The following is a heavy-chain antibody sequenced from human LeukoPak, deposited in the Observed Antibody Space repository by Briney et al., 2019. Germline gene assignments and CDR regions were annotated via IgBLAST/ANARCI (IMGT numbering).Heavy chain of an antibody. CDR1: GYTFTGNY. J-gene: IGHJ6*03. V-gene: IGHV1-2*02. Sequence: GASVKVSCKASGYTFTGNYMHWVRQAPGQGLEWMGWINPYSGGTNYEQKFQGRVTMTRNTSISTAYMEVSRVRSDDTAMYYCARGSSTRVYYYYYMDVWGKGTTVTVSS. D-gene: IGHD6-6*01. CDR2: INPYSGGT. CDR3: ARGSSTRVYYYYYMDV.